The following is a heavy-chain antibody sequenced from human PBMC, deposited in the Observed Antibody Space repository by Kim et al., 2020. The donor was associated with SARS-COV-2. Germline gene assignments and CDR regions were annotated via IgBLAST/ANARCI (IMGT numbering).Heavy chain of an antibody. CDR3: ARDQAPDVGVLRYFDWLGRGAFDI. J-gene: IGHJ3*02. D-gene: IGHD3-9*01. Sequence: SETLSLTCAVSGGSISSSNWWSWVRQPPGKGLEWIGEIYHSGSTNYNPSLKSRVTISVDKSKNQFSLKLSSVTAADTAVYYCARDQAPDVGVLRYFDWLGRGAFDIWGQGTMVTVSS. V-gene: IGHV4-4*02. CDR1: GGSISSSNW. CDR2: IYHSGST.